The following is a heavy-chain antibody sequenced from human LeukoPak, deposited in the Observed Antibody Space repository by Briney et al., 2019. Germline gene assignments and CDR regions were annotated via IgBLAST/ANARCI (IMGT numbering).Heavy chain of an antibody. CDR3: ARGGSWSYYYDSSGWYFDY. J-gene: IGHJ4*02. Sequence: SETLFLTCTVSGGSISSYYWSWIRQPPGKGLEWIGYIYYSGSTNYNPSLKSRVTISVDTSKNQFSLKLSSVAAADTAVYYCARGGSWSYYYDSSGWYFDYWGQGTLVTVSS. CDR1: GGSISSYY. CDR2: IYYSGST. D-gene: IGHD3-22*01. V-gene: IGHV4-59*01.